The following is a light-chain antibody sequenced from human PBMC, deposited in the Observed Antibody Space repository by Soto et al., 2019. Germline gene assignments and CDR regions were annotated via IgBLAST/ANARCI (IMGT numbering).Light chain of an antibody. CDR3: QQYTSSPPMST. V-gene: IGKV3-20*01. CDR2: GTS. Sequence: EIVLTQSPGTLSLSPGERATLSCRASQSMSNRYLAWYHQKPGQAPRLLIYGTSNRATGIPDRFSGSGSGTDFTLTISRLEPEDFALYYCQQYTSSPPMSTFGQGTRLEI. CDR1: QSMSNRY. J-gene: IGKJ2*01.